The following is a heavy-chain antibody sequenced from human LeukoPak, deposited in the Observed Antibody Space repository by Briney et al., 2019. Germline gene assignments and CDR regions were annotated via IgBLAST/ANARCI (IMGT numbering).Heavy chain of an antibody. Sequence: PGGSLRLSCAASGFTVSSYSSDWVRQAQGKGLEWVSSISSSSSYIYYADSVKGRFTISGDNSKNTLYLQMNSLRPEDTAVYYCARESIDVGAFDIWGQGTMVTVSS. CDR3: ARESIDVGAFDI. CDR1: GFTVSSYS. V-gene: IGHV3-21*01. D-gene: IGHD1-26*01. J-gene: IGHJ3*02. CDR2: ISSSSSYI.